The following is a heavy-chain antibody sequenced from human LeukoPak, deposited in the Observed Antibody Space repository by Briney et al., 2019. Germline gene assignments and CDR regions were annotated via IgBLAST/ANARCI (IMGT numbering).Heavy chain of an antibody. V-gene: IGHV3-23*01. CDR1: GFAFSSNA. J-gene: IGHJ4*02. CDR2: ISGSGSKK. CDR3: AKEAPATTVVTD. D-gene: IGHD4-23*01. Sequence: GGSLRLPCAASGFAFSSNAMSWVRQAPGKGLEWVSAISGSGSKKYYADSVKGRFTISRDNSKNTLYLQMNSLRVDDTAVYYCAKEAPATTVVTDWGQGTLVTVSS.